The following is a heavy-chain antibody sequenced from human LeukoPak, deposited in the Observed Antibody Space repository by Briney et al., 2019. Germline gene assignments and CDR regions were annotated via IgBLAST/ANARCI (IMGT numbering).Heavy chain of an antibody. CDR3: ARDYRRRKYYDFWSGYYQGFDY. J-gene: IGHJ4*02. V-gene: IGHV1-69*13. Sequence: SVKVPCKASGGTFSSYAISWVRQAPGQGLEWMGGIIPIFGTANYAQKFQGRVTITADESTSTAYMELSSLRSEDTAVYYCARDYRRRKYYDFWSGYYQGFDYWGQGTLVTVSS. CDR1: GGTFSSYA. D-gene: IGHD3-3*01. CDR2: IIPIFGTA.